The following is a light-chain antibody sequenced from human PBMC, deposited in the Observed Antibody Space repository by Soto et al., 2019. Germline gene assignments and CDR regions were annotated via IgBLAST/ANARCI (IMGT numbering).Light chain of an antibody. CDR3: QSPDLSLNVCV. CDR1: SSNIGPDSN. CDR2: VNT. Sequence: QSVLTQPASVPGAPGQRVTVSCTGSSSNIGPDSNVHWYQHLPGTAPKLLVYVNTNRPSGVPDRFSGSKSGTSASLAITGLQAADEADFCCQSPDLSLNVCVFGTESKV. J-gene: IGLJ1*01. V-gene: IGLV1-40*01.